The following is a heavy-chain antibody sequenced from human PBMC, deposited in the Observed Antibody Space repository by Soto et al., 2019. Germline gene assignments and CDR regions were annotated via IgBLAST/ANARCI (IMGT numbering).Heavy chain of an antibody. J-gene: IGHJ5*02. CDR1: GSISSGGYY. CDR2: IYYSGST. D-gene: IGHD1-26*01. V-gene: IGHV4-31*03. Sequence: PSETLSLTCTVSGSISSGGYYWSWIRQHPGKGLEWIGYIYYSGSTYYNPSLKSRVTISVDTSKNQFSLKLSSVTAADTAVYYCARYSTVTVWFDPWGQGTLVTVSS. CDR3: ARYSTVTVWFDP.